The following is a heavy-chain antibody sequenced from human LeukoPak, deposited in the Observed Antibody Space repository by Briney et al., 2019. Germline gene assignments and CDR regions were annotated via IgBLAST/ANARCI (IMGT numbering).Heavy chain of an antibody. Sequence: GGSLRLSCAASGFTVSSNYMTWVRQAPGKGLEWVSFIYSGGSTYYADSVKGRLTISRDNSKNTMYLQMNSLRAEDTAVYYCAREVVVPAAMSYYYYYYMDVWGKGTTVTVSS. CDR2: IYSGGST. CDR3: AREVVVPAAMSYYYYYYMDV. CDR1: GFTVSSNY. V-gene: IGHV3-53*01. J-gene: IGHJ6*03. D-gene: IGHD2-2*01.